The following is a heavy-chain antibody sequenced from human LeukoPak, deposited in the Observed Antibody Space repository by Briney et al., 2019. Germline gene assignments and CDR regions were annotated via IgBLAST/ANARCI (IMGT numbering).Heavy chain of an antibody. V-gene: IGHV4-59*01. D-gene: IGHD3-22*01. CDR3: ARDPGFYDGSGYFPLAFAY. CDR2: IYYSGST. Sequence: SETLSLTCTVSGGSISSYYWSWIRQPPGKGLEWIGYIYYSGSTNYNPSLKSRVTISVDTSKNQFSLKLSSVTAADTAVYYCARDPGFYDGSGYFPLAFAYWGQGTLVTVSS. CDR1: GGSISSYY. J-gene: IGHJ4*02.